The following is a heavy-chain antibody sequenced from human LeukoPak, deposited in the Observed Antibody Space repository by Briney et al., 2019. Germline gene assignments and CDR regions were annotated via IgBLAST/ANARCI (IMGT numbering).Heavy chain of an antibody. D-gene: IGHD1-1*01. CDR3: ARRPGLERHYFDY. CDR2: ISGSGGST. V-gene: IGHV3-23*01. Sequence: GGSLRLSCAASGFTSSSYAMSWVRQAPGKGLQWVSTISGSGGSTYYADSVKGRFTISRDNSKNTLYLQMNSLRAEDTALYYCARRPGLERHYFDYWGQGTLVTVSS. CDR1: GFTSSSYA. J-gene: IGHJ4*02.